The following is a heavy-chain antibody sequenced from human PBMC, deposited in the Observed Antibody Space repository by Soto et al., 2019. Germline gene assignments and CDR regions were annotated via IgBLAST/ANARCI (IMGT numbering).Heavy chain of an antibody. CDR3: ATTDIVLSVGGGFDD. V-gene: IGHV1-46*01. J-gene: IGHJ4*02. CDR1: GYTFTSYY. CDR2: INPSGGST. D-gene: IGHD2-8*01. Sequence: ASVKVSCKASGYTFTSYYMHWVRQAPGQGLEWMGIINPSGGSTSYAQKFQGRVTMTRDTSTSTVYMEPSSLRSEDTAVYFCATTDIVLSVGGGFDDWGQGTLVTVSS.